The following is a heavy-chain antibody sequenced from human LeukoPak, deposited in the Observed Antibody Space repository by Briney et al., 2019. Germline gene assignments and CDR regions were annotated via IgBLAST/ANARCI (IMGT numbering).Heavy chain of an antibody. CDR2: ISSSSSYI. CDR3: ARDRLARGYDPQSNYYYYGMDV. V-gene: IGHV3-21*01. CDR1: GFTFSSYS. D-gene: IGHD5-12*01. Sequence: PGGSLRLSCAASGFTFSSYSMNWVRQAPGKGLEWVSSISSSSSYIYYADSVKGRFTISRDNAKNSLYLQMNSLRAEDTAVYYCARDRLARGYDPQSNYYYYGMDVWGQGTTVTVSS. J-gene: IGHJ6*02.